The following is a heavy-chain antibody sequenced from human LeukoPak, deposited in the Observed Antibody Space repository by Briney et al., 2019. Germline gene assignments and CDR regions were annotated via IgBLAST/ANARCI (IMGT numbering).Heavy chain of an antibody. Sequence: ASVKVSCKASGYTFTSYGISWVRQAPGQGLEWMGWISAYNGNTNYAQKLQGRVTMTTDTSTSTAYMELRSLRSDDTAVYYCARVPDYYGSGSYCDYWGQGTLVTVSS. V-gene: IGHV1-18*01. CDR1: GYTFTSYG. J-gene: IGHJ4*02. CDR3: ARVPDYYGSGSYCDY. CDR2: ISAYNGNT. D-gene: IGHD3-10*01.